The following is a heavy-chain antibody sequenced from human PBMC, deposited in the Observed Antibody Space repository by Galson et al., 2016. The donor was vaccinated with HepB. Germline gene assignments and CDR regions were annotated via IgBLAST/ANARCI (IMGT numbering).Heavy chain of an antibody. D-gene: IGHD3-3*01. CDR3: ARLRFLEGVDY. CDR1: GTSISSGDHY. V-gene: IGHV4-31*03. CDR2: IEYRGST. J-gene: IGHJ4*02. Sequence: TLSLTCTVSGTSISSGDHYWSWIRQLPGEGLEWIGYIEYRGSTYYSPSLQSRVIISVDTSQNQFSLKVNSVTAADTAVYYCARLRFLEGVDYWGQGILVTVSS.